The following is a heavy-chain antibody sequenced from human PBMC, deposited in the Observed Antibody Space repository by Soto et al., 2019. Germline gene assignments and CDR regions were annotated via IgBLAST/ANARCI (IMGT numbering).Heavy chain of an antibody. Sequence: QVQLVQSGAEVKKPGASVKLSCEASGYTFTAYPMNWVRQAPGQRLEWMGGIIPIFGTANYAQKFQGRVTITADESTSTAYMELSSLRSEDTAVYYCAREGEGYCSGGSCYYFDYWGQGTLVTVSS. J-gene: IGHJ4*02. CDR1: GYTFTAYP. V-gene: IGHV1-69*13. D-gene: IGHD2-15*01. CDR3: AREGEGYCSGGSCYYFDY. CDR2: IIPIFGTA.